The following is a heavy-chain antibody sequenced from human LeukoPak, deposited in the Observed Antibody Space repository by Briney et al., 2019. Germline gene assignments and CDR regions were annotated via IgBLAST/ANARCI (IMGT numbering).Heavy chain of an antibody. CDR2: IYYSGST. V-gene: IGHV4-39*01. D-gene: IGHD2-2*01. J-gene: IGHJ3*02. CDR1: GGSISSSSYY. Sequence: SETLSLTCTVSGGSISSSSYYWGWIRQPPGKGLEWIGSIYYSGSTYYNPSLKSRVTISVDTSKNQFSLKLSSVTAADTAVYYCAGRYCSSTSCYQFEDAFDIWGRGTMVTVSS. CDR3: AGRYCSSTSCYQFEDAFDI.